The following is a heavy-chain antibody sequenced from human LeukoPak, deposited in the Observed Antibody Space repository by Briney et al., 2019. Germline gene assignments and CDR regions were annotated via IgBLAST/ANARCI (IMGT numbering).Heavy chain of an antibody. Sequence: ESGPTLVKPTQTLTLTCSLSGVSLSTSGVGVGWIRQPPGKALEWLALIYWDDDSRYSPSLKSRLTIAKDTSKNQVVLTLTNMDLLDKPTYYFAHSQVFSYGSFHDPYDIWGLGMLSPSLQ. V-gene: IGHV2-5*02. CDR1: GVSLSTSGVG. CDR2: IYWDDDS. J-gene: IGHJ3*02. CDR3: AHSQVFSYGSFHDPYDI. D-gene: IGHD5-18*01.